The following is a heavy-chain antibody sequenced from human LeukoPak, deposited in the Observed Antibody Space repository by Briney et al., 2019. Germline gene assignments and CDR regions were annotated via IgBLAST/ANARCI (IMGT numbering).Heavy chain of an antibody. Sequence: SETLSLTCTVSGGSISSSSYYWGWIRQPPGKGLEWIGSIYYSGSTYYNPSLKSRVTISVDTSKNQFSLKLSSVTAADTAVCYCARHKSDYYDSSGYYEGWGQGTLVTVSS. J-gene: IGHJ4*02. CDR1: GGSISSSSYY. V-gene: IGHV4-39*01. D-gene: IGHD3-22*01. CDR3: ARHKSDYYDSSGYYEG. CDR2: IYYSGST.